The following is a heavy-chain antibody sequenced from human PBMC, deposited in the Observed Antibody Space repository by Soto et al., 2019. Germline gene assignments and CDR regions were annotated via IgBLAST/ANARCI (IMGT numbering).Heavy chain of an antibody. Sequence: GGSLRLSCAASGIIFSGYGMHWVRQAPGKGLEWVAVIRFDGSNIYYADSVKGRFTISRDNSKNTLYLQMNSLRAEDTAVYYCVRDGVGATVFFGYFDYWGQGALVTVSS. V-gene: IGHV3-33*01. CDR3: VRDGVGATVFFGYFDY. CDR2: IRFDGSNI. J-gene: IGHJ4*02. CDR1: GIIFSGYG. D-gene: IGHD1-26*01.